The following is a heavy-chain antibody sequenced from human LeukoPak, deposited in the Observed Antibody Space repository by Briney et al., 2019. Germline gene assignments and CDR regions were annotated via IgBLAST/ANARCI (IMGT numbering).Heavy chain of an antibody. CDR2: IIPIFGTA. V-gene: IGHV1-69*13. CDR1: GGTFSSYA. CDR3: ARGPLWFGELSHFDY. J-gene: IGHJ4*02. Sequence: ASVKVSCKASGGTFSSYAISWVRQAPGQGLEWMGGIIPIFGTANYAQKFQGRVTITADESTSTAYMELSSLRSEDTAVYYCARGPLWFGELSHFDYWGQGTLVTVSS. D-gene: IGHD3-10*01.